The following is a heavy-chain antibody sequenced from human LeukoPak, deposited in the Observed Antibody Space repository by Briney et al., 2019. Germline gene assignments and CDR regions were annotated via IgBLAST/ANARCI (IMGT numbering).Heavy chain of an antibody. V-gene: IGHV3-21*01. J-gene: IGHJ4*02. Sequence: GGSLRLSYTASGFIFSTYSMSWVRQAPGKGLEWVSLIGSTSAFAMYADSVKGRFTISRDDAKNSLYLQMDSLIAEDTAVYYCARDDYYRGGSGYSDYWGQGTLVTVSS. CDR2: IGSTSAFA. D-gene: IGHD3-22*01. CDR1: GFIFSTYS. CDR3: ARDDYYRGGSGYSDY.